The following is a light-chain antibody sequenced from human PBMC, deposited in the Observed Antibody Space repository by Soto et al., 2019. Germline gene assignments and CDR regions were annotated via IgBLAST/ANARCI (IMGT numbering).Light chain of an antibody. CDR2: EVS. Sequence: QSVLTQPPSASGSPGQSVTISCTGTSNDVGGYNFVSWYQQHPGKAPKLMIFEVSQRPSGVPERFSGSKSGDTASLTISGLQAEDEADYFCCSYAGTVAYVSGTG. V-gene: IGLV2-8*01. J-gene: IGLJ1*01. CDR3: CSYAGTVAYV. CDR1: SNDVGGYNF.